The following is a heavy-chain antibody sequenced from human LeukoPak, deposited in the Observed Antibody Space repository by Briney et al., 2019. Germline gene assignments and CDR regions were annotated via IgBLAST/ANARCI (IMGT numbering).Heavy chain of an antibody. J-gene: IGHJ6*03. CDR1: GGSISSYY. CDR2: IYYSGST. CDR3: ARVGYDSSGYYKTDYYYHYYMDV. V-gene: IGHV4-59*01. D-gene: IGHD3-22*01. Sequence: KPSETLSLTCTVSGGSISSYYWSWIRQPPGKGLEWIGYIYYSGSTNYNPSLKSRVTISVDTSKNQFSLKLSSVTAADTAVYYCARVGYDSSGYYKTDYYYHYYMDVWGKGTTVTVSS.